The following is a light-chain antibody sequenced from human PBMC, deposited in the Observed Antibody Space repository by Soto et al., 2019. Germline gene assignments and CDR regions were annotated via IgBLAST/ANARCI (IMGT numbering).Light chain of an antibody. Sequence: EIVFAQSPGTLSLSPGERATLSCRASQSVTNSFLAWYQQKPGQAPRLLIYDASNRATGIPARFSGSGSGTDFTLTISSLEPEDFAVYYCQQRSDWPLTFGGGTKVDIK. V-gene: IGKV3-11*01. CDR3: QQRSDWPLT. CDR1: QSVTNS. CDR2: DAS. J-gene: IGKJ4*01.